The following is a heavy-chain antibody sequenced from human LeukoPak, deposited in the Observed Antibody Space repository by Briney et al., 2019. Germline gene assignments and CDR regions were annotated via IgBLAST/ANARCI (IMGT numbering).Heavy chain of an antibody. D-gene: IGHD6-6*01. CDR2: IYSSGST. CDR1: GGSINSFY. Sequence: PSETLSLICTVSGGSINSFYWTWIRQPAGKGLEWIGRIYSSGSTNFNPSLKSRVTMSVDTSKNQFSLRLSSVSAADTAAYFCARENWRSKSIDFDSWGQGTLVTVSS. CDR3: ARENWRSKSIDFDS. J-gene: IGHJ4*02. V-gene: IGHV4-4*07.